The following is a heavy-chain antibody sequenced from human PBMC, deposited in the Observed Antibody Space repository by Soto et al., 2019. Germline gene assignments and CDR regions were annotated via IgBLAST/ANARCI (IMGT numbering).Heavy chain of an antibody. Sequence: PGEALKISCKGSGYSFTSYWIYLVRQMPGKGLEGMGIIDPCDSDTTYNPSFQGQVTISADKSISTAYLQWSSLKASDPAMYYCARSNPWALSGYAYHFDYWGQGTLVTVSS. V-gene: IGHV5-51*01. CDR1: GYSFTSYW. D-gene: IGHD5-12*01. CDR3: ARSNPWALSGYAYHFDY. J-gene: IGHJ4*02. CDR2: IDPCDSDT.